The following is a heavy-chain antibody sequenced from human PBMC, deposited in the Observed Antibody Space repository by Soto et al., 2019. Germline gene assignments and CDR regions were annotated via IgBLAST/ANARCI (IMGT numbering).Heavy chain of an antibody. CDR2: IFHTGSA. Sequence: SETLSLSCTVSGDSISIYYWSWIRQPPGKGLEWIGYIFHTGSANYNPSLKSRVTISIDTSKNQFSLRLSSVTAADTAVYYCARQPYTRGAYYFDYWGQGTPVTVSS. CDR3: ARQPYTRGAYYFDY. CDR1: GDSISIYY. J-gene: IGHJ4*02. D-gene: IGHD6-19*01. V-gene: IGHV4-59*08.